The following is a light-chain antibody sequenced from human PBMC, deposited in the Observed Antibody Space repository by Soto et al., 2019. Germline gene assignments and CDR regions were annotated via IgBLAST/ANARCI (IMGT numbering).Light chain of an antibody. CDR2: EAS. CDR1: QGIRHY. V-gene: IGKV1-27*01. Sequence: DIQMTQSPSSLSASVGDRVTITCRASQGIRHYLAWYQQKPGKVPKLLIYEASNLQSGVPSRFSGSGSGTEFTLTISSLQPDDFATYYCQQYNSYSTFGQGTKVDIK. J-gene: IGKJ1*01. CDR3: QQYNSYST.